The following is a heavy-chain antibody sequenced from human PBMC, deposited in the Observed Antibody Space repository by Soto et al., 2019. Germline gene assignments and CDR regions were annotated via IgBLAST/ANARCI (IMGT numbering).Heavy chain of an antibody. Sequence: SETLSLTCTVSGSSISSRVYYWGWIRQPPGKGLEWIGSIYYSGNTYYNSSLKSRVIISVATSENQLSLKLSSVTAAETAVYYGERYIELRYFDYCGRGTLVTVSS. CDR1: GSSISSRVYY. CDR2: IYYSGNT. J-gene: IGHJ4*02. D-gene: IGHD3-9*01. V-gene: IGHV4-39*01. CDR3: ERYIELRYFDY.